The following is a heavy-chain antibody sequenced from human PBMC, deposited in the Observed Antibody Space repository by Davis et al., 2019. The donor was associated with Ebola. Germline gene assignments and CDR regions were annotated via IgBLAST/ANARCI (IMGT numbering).Heavy chain of an antibody. V-gene: IGHV3-21*04. CDR3: ARDYFGFYYYGMDV. D-gene: IGHD2/OR15-2a*01. Sequence: PGGSLRLSCAASGFSFSSYGMHWVRQAPGKGLEWVSSISAYSDFIYYADSVKGRFTISRDNAKNSLFLQMNSLRAEDTAVYYCARDYFGFYYYGMDVWGQGTTVTVSS. CDR1: GFSFSSYG. CDR2: ISAYSDFI. J-gene: IGHJ6*02.